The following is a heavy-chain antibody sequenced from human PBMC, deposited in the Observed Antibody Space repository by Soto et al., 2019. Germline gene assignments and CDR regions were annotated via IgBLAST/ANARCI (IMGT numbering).Heavy chain of an antibody. J-gene: IGHJ6*02. Sequence: GGSLRLSCAASGFTVSSNYMSWVRQAPGKGLEWVSVIYSGGSTYYADSVKGRFTISRDNSKNTLYLQMNSLRAEDTAVYYCARDFGYCTNGVCYNYGMDVWGQGTTVTVSS. D-gene: IGHD2-8*01. CDR2: IYSGGST. CDR1: GFTVSSNY. V-gene: IGHV3-53*01. CDR3: ARDFGYCTNGVCYNYGMDV.